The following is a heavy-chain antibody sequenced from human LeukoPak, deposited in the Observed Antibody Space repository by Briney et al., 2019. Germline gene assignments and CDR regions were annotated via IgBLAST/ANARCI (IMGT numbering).Heavy chain of an antibody. Sequence: GGSLRLSCAASGFTFSSYAMSWVRQAPGKGLEWVSAISGSGGSTYYADSVKGRFTIPRDNSKNTLYLQMNSLRAEDTAVYYCAKGTDCSSTSCYTPYDPWGQGTLVTVSS. J-gene: IGHJ5*02. CDR1: GFTFSSYA. CDR3: AKGTDCSSTSCYTPYDP. D-gene: IGHD2-2*02. V-gene: IGHV3-23*01. CDR2: ISGSGGST.